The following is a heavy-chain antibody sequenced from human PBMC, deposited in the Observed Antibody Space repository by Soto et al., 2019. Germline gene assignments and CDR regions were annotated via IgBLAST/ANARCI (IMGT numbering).Heavy chain of an antibody. CDR3: AAGSYYLDFDL. CDR2: IWYDGSNK. V-gene: IGHV3-33*01. Sequence: QVQLVESGGGVVQPGRSLRLSYAASGFTFSSYGMHWVRQAPGKGLEWVAVIWYDGSNKYYADSVKGRFTISRDNSKNTLYLQMNSLRAEDTAVYYCAAGSYYLDFDLWGRGTLVTVSS. J-gene: IGHJ2*01. D-gene: IGHD1-26*01. CDR1: GFTFSSYG.